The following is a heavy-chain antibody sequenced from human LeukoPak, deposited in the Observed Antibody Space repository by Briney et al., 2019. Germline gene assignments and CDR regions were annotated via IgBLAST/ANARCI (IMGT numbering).Heavy chain of an antibody. Sequence: PGGSLRLSCAASGFTFSRYWMSWVRQAPGKGLEWVSGISSSGAGTYYADSVKGRFTISRDNSKNTLYLQMNSLRAEDTAVYYCAKSANDYCSSNSCYKFDYWGQGTLVTVSS. CDR3: AKSANDYCSSNSCYKFDY. D-gene: IGHD2-2*02. CDR1: GFTFSRYW. CDR2: ISSSGAGT. J-gene: IGHJ4*02. V-gene: IGHV3-23*01.